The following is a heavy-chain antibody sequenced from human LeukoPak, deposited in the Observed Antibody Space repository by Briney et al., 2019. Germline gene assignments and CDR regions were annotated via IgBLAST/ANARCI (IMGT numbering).Heavy chain of an antibody. V-gene: IGHV3-7*01. J-gene: IGHJ6*02. CDR3: ARDNYGSGSPSLDYGMDV. CDR1: GFTFGNFW. Sequence: GGSLRLSCGASGFTFGNFWMNWVRQAPGKGLEWVANIKDDGSDKYYVDSVKGRFSISKDNAKNSLYLQMNSLRVEDTAVYYCARDNYGSGSPSLDYGMDVWGQGTTVTVSS. CDR2: IKDDGSDK. D-gene: IGHD3-10*01.